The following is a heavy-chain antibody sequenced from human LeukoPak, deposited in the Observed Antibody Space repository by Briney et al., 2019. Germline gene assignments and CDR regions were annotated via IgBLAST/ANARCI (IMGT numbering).Heavy chain of an antibody. Sequence: SETLSLTCAVYGGSFSGYYWSWIRRPPGKGLEWIGEINHSGSTNYNPSLKSRVTISVDTSKNQFSLKLSSVTAADTAVYYCAREPTVTAAFDYWGQGTLVTVSS. V-gene: IGHV4-34*01. J-gene: IGHJ4*02. CDR2: INHSGST. CDR1: GGSFSGYY. CDR3: AREPTVTAAFDY. D-gene: IGHD4-17*01.